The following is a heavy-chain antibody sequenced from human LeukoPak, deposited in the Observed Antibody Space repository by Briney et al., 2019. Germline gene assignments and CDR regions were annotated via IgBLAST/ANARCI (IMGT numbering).Heavy chain of an antibody. V-gene: IGHV5-51*04. D-gene: IGHD3-10*01. CDR2: IYPGDSDT. Sequence: GESLKISCKGSGYSFTSYWIGWVRQMPGKGLEWMGIIYPGDSDTRYSPSFQGQVTISADKPISTAYLQWSSLKASDTAMYYCARWYYGSGSYYYFDYWGQGTLVTVSS. CDR1: GYSFTSYW. CDR3: ARWYYGSGSYYYFDY. J-gene: IGHJ4*02.